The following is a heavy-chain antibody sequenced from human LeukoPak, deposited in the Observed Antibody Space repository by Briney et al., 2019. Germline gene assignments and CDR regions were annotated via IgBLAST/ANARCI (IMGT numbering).Heavy chain of an antibody. Sequence: GGSLRLSCEASGFTFSSYAMHWVRQAPGKGLEWVAVISSAGSNKYHADSVKGRFTISRDNSKNTLYLQMNSLRAEDTAMYYCARVWGRYCSGGSCYSNFDYWGQGTLVTVSS. V-gene: IGHV3-30*04. CDR2: ISSAGSNK. J-gene: IGHJ4*02. CDR3: ARVWGRYCSGGSCYSNFDY. CDR1: GFTFSSYA. D-gene: IGHD2-15*01.